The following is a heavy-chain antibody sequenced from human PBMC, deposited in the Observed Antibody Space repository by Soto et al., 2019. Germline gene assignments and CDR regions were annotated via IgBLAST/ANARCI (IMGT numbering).Heavy chain of an antibody. CDR2: IYYRGTT. V-gene: IGHV4-59*11. CDR1: GVSTSNHY. CDR3: ARGGGSPYHDHEFAY. J-gene: IGHJ4*02. Sequence: SETLSLTCSVSGVSTSNHYWTWIRKPPGQGPEWIGCIYYRGTTNYNAPFNSRVTISVDTSKNQFSLKLTSVTTADTAVYYCARGGGSPYHDHEFAYWGQGILVTVSS. D-gene: IGHD2-2*01.